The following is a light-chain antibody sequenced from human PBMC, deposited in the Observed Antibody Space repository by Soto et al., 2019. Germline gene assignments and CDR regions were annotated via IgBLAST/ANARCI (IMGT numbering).Light chain of an antibody. CDR1: QDISNY. Sequence: DIQMTQSPSSLSASVGDRVTIACQASQDISNYLNWYQQKPGKAPRLLIYDASNLETGVPSRFSGSGSGTHFTFTINSLQTEALAKYYCQEYNSGLTFGGGTKVDIK. CDR2: DAS. V-gene: IGKV1-33*01. J-gene: IGKJ4*01. CDR3: QEYNSGLT.